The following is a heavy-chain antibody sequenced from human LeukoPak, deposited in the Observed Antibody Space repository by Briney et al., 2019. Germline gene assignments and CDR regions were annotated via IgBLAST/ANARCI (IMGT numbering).Heavy chain of an antibody. CDR2: ISSSSSYI. V-gene: IGHV3-21*01. D-gene: IGHD6-13*01. J-gene: IGHJ5*02. CDR1: GFTFSSYS. Sequence: GGSLRLSCAASGFTFSSYSMNWVRQAPGKGLEWVSSISSSSSYIYHADSVKGRFTISRDNAKNSLYLQMNSLRAEDTAVYYCARDHRIAGGPWFDPWGQGTLVTVSS. CDR3: ARDHRIAGGPWFDP.